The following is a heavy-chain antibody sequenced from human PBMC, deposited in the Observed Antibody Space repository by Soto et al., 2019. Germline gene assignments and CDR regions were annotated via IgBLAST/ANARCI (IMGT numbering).Heavy chain of an antibody. CDR3: ARRGWDTAMVTGYYYYGMDV. D-gene: IGHD5-18*01. V-gene: IGHV1-69*13. CDR1: GGTFSGYA. J-gene: IGHJ6*02. Sequence: SVKVSCKASGGTFSGYAISWVRQAPGQGLEWMGGIIPIFGTANYAQKFQGRVTITADESTSTAYMELSSLRSEDTAVYYCARRGWDTAMVTGYYYYGMDVWGQGTTVTVSS. CDR2: IIPIFGTA.